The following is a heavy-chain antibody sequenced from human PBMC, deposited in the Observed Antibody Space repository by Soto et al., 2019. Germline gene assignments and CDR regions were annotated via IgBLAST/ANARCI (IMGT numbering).Heavy chain of an antibody. V-gene: IGHV3-23*01. CDR3: AKSPQYSSSGGY. CDR1: GFTFSSYA. J-gene: IGHJ4*02. CDR2: ISGSGGST. Sequence: GGSLRLSCAASGFTFSSYAMSWVRQAPGKGLGWVSAISGSGGSTYYADSVKGRFTISRDNSKNTLYLQMNSLRAEDTAVYYCAKSPQYSSSGGYWGQGTLVTVSS. D-gene: IGHD6-13*01.